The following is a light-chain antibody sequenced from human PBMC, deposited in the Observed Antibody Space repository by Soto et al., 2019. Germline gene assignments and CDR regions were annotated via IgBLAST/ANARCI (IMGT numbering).Light chain of an antibody. CDR2: DAS. V-gene: IGKV1-5*01. J-gene: IGKJ1*01. CDR1: QSISSW. CDR3: QQYNSYPT. Sequence: DIQMTQSPSTLSASVGDRVTITCRASQSISSWLAWYQQKPGKAPKLLIYDASSLESGVPSRFSGSGSGTEFTLTNSSLQPDGFATYYCQQYNSYPTFGQGTKVEIK.